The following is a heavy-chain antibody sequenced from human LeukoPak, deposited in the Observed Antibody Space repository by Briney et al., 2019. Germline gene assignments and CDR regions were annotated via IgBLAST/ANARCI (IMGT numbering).Heavy chain of an antibody. CDR1: GGSISSHY. CDR3: ARSFNYDFWSGYYTPYYFDY. V-gene: IGHV4-59*11. J-gene: IGHJ4*02. D-gene: IGHD3-3*01. CDR2: IYYSGST. Sequence: SETPSLTCTVSGGSISSHYWSWIRQPPGKGLEWIGYIYYSGSTNYNPSLKSRVTISVDTSKNQFSLKLSSVTAADTAVYYCARSFNYDFWSGYYTPYYFDYWGQGTLVTVSS.